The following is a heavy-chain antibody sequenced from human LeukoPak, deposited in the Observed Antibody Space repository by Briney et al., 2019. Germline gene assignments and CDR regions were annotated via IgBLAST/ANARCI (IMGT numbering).Heavy chain of an antibody. V-gene: IGHV4-34*01. CDR3: ARGLYSYGLDY. Sequence: SETLSLTCAVYGGSFSGYCWSWIRQPPGKGLEWIGEINHSGSTNYNPSLKSRVTISVDTSKNQFSLKLSSVTAADTAVYYCARGLYSYGLDYWGQGTLVTVSS. CDR2: INHSGST. CDR1: GGSFSGYC. J-gene: IGHJ4*02. D-gene: IGHD5-18*01.